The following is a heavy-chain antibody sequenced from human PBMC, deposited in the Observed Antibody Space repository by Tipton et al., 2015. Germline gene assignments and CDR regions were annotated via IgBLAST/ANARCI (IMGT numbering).Heavy chain of an antibody. V-gene: IGHV1-18*01. Sequence: LVQSGVEVKKPGASVNVSCKASGYTFSTYGISWVRQAPGQGLEWMGWVSGDNGHTNYAQKLQGRVTMTTDTSTSTGYMELRSLRSDDTAVYYCARRANTAMDDYWGQGTLVTASS. CDR1: GYTFSTYG. CDR2: VSGDNGHT. J-gene: IGHJ4*02. D-gene: IGHD5-18*01. CDR3: ARRANTAMDDY.